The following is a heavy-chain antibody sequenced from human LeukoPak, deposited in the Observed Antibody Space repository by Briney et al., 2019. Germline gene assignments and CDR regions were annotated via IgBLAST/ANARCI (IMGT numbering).Heavy chain of an antibody. CDR3: ARGGWFDP. CDR2: INHSGST. V-gene: IGHV4-34*01. CDR1: GGSFSGYY. Sequence: SETLSLTCAVYGGSFSGYYWSWIRQPPGKGLEWIGEINHSGSTNYNPSLKSRVTISVDTSKNQFSLKLSSVTAADTAVYYCARGGWFDPWGQGTLVTVSS. J-gene: IGHJ5*02.